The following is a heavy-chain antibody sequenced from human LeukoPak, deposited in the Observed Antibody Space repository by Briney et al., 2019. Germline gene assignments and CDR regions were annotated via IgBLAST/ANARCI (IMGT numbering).Heavy chain of an antibody. Sequence: SETLSLTCTVSGGSISSYYWSWIRQPPGKGLEWIGYIYYSGSTNYNPSLKSRVTISVDTSKNQFSLKLSSVTAADTAVYYCARGSPPTNYDFWSGHWGSWFDPWGQGTLVTVSS. J-gene: IGHJ5*02. D-gene: IGHD3-3*01. V-gene: IGHV4-59*12. CDR3: ARGSPPTNYDFWSGHWGSWFDP. CDR1: GGSISSYY. CDR2: IYYSGST.